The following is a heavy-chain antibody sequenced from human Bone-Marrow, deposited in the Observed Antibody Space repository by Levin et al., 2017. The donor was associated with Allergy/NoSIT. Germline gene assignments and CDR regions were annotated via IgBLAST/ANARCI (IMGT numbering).Heavy chain of an antibody. CDR2: INPNSGGT. J-gene: IGHJ5*02. D-gene: IGHD6-13*01. CDR3: ARDSIAAAGTQFDP. CDR1: GYTFTGYY. V-gene: IGHV1-2*02. Sequence: ASVKVSCKASGYTFTGYYMHWVRQAPGQGLEWMGWINPNSGGTNYAQKFQGRVTMTRDTSISTAYMELSRLRSDDTAVYYCARDSIAAAGTQFDPWGQGTLVTVSS.